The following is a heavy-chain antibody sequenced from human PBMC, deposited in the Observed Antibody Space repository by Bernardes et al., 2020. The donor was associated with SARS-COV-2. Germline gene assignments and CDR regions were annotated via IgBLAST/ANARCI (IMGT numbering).Heavy chain of an antibody. D-gene: IGHD2-21*02. Sequence: SETLSLTGSFSCVPSNSCSDYWVLVRQPPGKGLAWLATFHFEGTAYYNPSLNSRVTVSVDLSKNQLSLRLTSVTAADTAVYFCARIRGGDLAGDAYFGMDVWGQGTTVTVSS. J-gene: IGHJ6*02. V-gene: IGHV4-39*01. CDR2: FHFEGTA. CDR3: ARIRGGDLAGDAYFGMDV. CDR1: CVPSNSCSDY.